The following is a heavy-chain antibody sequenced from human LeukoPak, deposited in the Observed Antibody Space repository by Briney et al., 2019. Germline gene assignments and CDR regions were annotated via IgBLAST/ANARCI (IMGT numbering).Heavy chain of an antibody. D-gene: IGHD6-13*01. CDR2: IIPNSGDT. Sequence: GASVKVSCKASGYTFTDYYMHWVRQAPGQGLEWMGWIIPNSGDTNYAQKFQGRVTMTRDTSISTAYMELSRLRSDDTAVYYCARAYRYSSSWYMSDYHYYYMDVWGKGTTVTVSS. CDR3: ARAYRYSSSWYMSDYHYYYMDV. J-gene: IGHJ6*03. CDR1: GYTFTDYY. V-gene: IGHV1-2*02.